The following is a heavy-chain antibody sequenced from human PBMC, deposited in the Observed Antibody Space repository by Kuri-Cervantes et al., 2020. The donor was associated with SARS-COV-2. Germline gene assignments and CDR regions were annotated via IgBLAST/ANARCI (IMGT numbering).Heavy chain of an antibody. CDR3: AKREQYSSSWGDVDY. CDR2: ISGSGGST. V-gene: IGHV3-23*01. CDR1: GFSFSNYH. D-gene: IGHD6-13*01. Sequence: GESLKISCVGTGFSFSNYHMSWVRQAPGKGLEWVSAISGSGGSTYYADSVKGRFTISRDNSKNTLYLQMNSLRAEDTAVYYCAKREQYSSSWGDVDYWGQGTLVTVSS. J-gene: IGHJ4*02.